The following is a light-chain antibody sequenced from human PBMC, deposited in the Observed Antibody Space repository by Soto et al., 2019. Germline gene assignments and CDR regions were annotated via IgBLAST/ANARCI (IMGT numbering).Light chain of an antibody. J-gene: IGKJ4*01. CDR3: QHRRNWPHALT. V-gene: IGKV3-11*01. CDR1: QSVSSY. CDR2: DAS. Sequence: EIVLTQSPATLSLSPGERATLSCRASQSVSSYLAWYQQKPGQAPRLLIYDASNRATGIPGRFSGSGSRTEFTLTISSLQREDLEVCYCQHRRNWPHALTFGGGTKVQIK.